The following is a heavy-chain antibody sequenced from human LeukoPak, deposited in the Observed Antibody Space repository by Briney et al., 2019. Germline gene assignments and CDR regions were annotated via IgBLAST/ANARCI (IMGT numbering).Heavy chain of an antibody. J-gene: IGHJ4*02. CDR1: GGSFSGYY. CDR2: INHSGST. Sequence: SETLSLTCAVYGGSFSGYYWSWIRQPPGKGLEWIGEINHSGSTNYNPSLKSRVTISVDTSTNQFSLKLSSVTAADTAVYYCARGNDSSGYYFDYWGQGTLVTVSS. D-gene: IGHD3-22*01. CDR3: ARGNDSSGYYFDY. V-gene: IGHV4-34*01.